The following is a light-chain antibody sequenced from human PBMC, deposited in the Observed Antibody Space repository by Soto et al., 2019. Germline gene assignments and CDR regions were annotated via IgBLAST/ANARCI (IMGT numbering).Light chain of an antibody. CDR1: QRISTN. CDR3: QQYTNWRT. CDR2: DAS. Sequence: EIVMTQSPATLSVYPGERATLSCRASQRISTNLAWYQHKPGQAPRLLIFDASTRAPGFPPRFSGSGSETEFTLTISSLQSEDCAVYYCQQYTNWRTFGQGTKVDIK. V-gene: IGKV3-15*01. J-gene: IGKJ1*01.